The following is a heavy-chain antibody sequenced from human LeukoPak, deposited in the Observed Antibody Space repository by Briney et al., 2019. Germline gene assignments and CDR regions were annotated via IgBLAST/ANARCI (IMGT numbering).Heavy chain of an antibody. CDR3: ARGGDGYNYVSDY. V-gene: IGHV1-69*05. Sequence: SVKVSCKASGGTFSSYAISWVRQAPGQGREWMGRIIPIFGTANYAQKFQGRVTITTDESTSTAYMELSSLRSEDTAVYYCARGGDGYNYVSDYWGQGTLVTVSS. CDR1: GGTFSSYA. CDR2: IIPIFGTA. J-gene: IGHJ4*02. D-gene: IGHD5-24*01.